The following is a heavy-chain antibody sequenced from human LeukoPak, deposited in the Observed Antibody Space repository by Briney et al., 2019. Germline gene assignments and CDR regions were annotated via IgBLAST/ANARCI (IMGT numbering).Heavy chain of an antibody. CDR2: IFHIGTT. CDR1: GGSISSYN. Sequence: PSETLSLTCTVSGGSISSYNWSWIRQSPGKQLEWIGYIFHIGTTNYNPSLKSRVTISVDTSKNQFSLKVTSMTAADTGVYYCARSLPGAIGAADFWGQGTLVTVSA. J-gene: IGHJ4*02. V-gene: IGHV4-59*01. D-gene: IGHD6-13*01. CDR3: ARSLPGAIGAADF.